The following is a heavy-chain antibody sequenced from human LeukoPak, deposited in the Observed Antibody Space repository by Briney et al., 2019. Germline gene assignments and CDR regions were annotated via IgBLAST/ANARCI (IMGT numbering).Heavy chain of an antibody. V-gene: IGHV4-4*07. CDR1: GVSISSYY. D-gene: IGHD5/OR15-5a*01. J-gene: IGHJ4*02. Sequence: SVTLSLTCTVSGVSISSYYWSWIRQPTGKGREWIGRFYSGGSADYNPSLKSRVTMSVDTTKNQFSLKMSSVTAADTAVYYCARVYSVYELPGCLANYYFDYWGQGTLVTVSS. CDR3: ARVYSVYELPGCLANYYFDY. CDR2: FYSGGSA.